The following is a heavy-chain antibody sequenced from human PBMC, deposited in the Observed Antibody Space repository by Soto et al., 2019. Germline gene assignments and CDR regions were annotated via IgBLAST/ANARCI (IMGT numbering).Heavy chain of an antibody. CDR2: IHSDGSST. CDR3: AKAEYGGNSFGGKFDS. V-gene: IGHV3-74*01. Sequence: GGSLRLSCAASGFTFSSYWMHWVRQAPGKGLVWVSRIHSDGSSTSYADSVKGRFTISRDNAKNTLYLQMTRLRNEDTAVYYCAKAEYGGNSFGGKFDSWGQGILVTVSS. J-gene: IGHJ4*02. CDR1: GFTFSSYW. D-gene: IGHD4-17*01.